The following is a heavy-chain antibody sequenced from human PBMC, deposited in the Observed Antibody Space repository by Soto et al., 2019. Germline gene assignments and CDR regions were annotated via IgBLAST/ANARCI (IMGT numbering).Heavy chain of an antibody. V-gene: IGHV5-51*01. D-gene: IGHD4-17*01. CDR2: IYPGDSDT. CDR3: ARVTVTRYYYYGMDV. J-gene: IGHJ6*02. CDR1: GYSFTSYR. Sequence: GESLKISCKGSGYSFTSYRIGWVRQMPGKGLEWMGIIYPGDSDTRYSPSFQGQVTISADKSISTAYLQWSSLKASDTAMYYCARVTVTRYYYYGMDVWGQGTTVTVSS.